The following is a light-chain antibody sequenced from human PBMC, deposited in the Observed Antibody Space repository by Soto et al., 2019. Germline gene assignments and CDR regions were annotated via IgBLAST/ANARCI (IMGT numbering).Light chain of an antibody. CDR3: QTWGTAIHDVV. V-gene: IGLV4-69*01. CDR2: LNSDGSH. J-gene: IGLJ2*01. CDR1: SGHSSYA. Sequence: QPVLTQSPSVSASLGASVKLTCTLSSGHSSYAIAWHQQQPDKGPRYLMKLNSDGSHSKGDGIPDRFSGSSSGAERHLTISSLQSEDEADYYCQTWGTAIHDVVFGGGTKLTVL.